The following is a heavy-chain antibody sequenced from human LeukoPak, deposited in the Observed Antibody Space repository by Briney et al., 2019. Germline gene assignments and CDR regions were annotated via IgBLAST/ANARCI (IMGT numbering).Heavy chain of an antibody. D-gene: IGHD5-18*01. Sequence: SVKVSCKASGGTFSSYAISWLRQAPGQGLEWMGRIIPILGIANYAQKSQGRVTITADKSTSTAYMELSSLRSEDTAVYYCAREVDTAMVGRDVWGQGTTVTVSS. CDR2: IIPILGIA. CDR1: GGTFSSYA. CDR3: AREVDTAMVGRDV. J-gene: IGHJ6*02. V-gene: IGHV1-69*04.